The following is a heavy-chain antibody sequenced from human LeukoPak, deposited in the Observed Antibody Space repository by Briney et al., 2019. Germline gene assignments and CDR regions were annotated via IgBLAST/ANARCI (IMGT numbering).Heavy chain of an antibody. CDR1: GFTFSSYW. CDR2: ISPTGSTT. J-gene: IGHJ4*02. V-gene: IGHV3-74*01. Sequence: GGSLRLSCAASGFTFSSYWMHWVRQAPGKGLVWFSRISPTGSTTSYADSVKGRFTVSRDNAKNTLYLQVNNLRAEDTAVYYCARGPNSNWSGLDFWGQGTLLTVSS. D-gene: IGHD6-6*01. CDR3: ARGPNSNWSGLDF.